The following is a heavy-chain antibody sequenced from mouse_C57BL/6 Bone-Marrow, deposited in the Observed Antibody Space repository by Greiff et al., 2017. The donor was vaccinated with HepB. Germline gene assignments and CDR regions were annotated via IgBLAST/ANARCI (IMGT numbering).Heavy chain of an antibody. D-gene: IGHD1-1*01. J-gene: IGHJ1*03. CDR2: IDPETGGT. CDR3: TREEVYYYGSSPWYFDV. CDR1: GYTFTDYE. V-gene: IGHV1-15*01. Sequence: VQLQQSGAELVRPGASVTLSCKASGYTFTDYEMHWVKQTPVHGLEWIGAIDPETGGTAYNQKFKGKAILTADKSSSTAYMELRSLTSEDSAVYYCTREEVYYYGSSPWYFDVWGTGTTVTVSS.